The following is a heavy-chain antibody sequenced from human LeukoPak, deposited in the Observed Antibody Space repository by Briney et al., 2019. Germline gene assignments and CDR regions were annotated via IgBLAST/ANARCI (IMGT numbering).Heavy chain of an antibody. CDR2: IYYSGST. D-gene: IGHD3-10*01. CDR3: ARAEYYFDY. V-gene: IGHV4-59*01. J-gene: IGHJ4*02. CDR1: GGSISSYY. Sequence: SETLSLTCTVSGGSISSYYWSWIRQPPVKGLEWIGYIYYSGSTNYNPSLKSRVTISVDTSKNQFSLKLSSVTAADTAVYYCARAEYYFDYWGQGTLVTVSS.